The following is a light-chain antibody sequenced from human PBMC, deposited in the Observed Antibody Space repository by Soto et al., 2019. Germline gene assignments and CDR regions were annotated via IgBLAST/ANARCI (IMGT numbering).Light chain of an antibody. V-gene: IGLV1-44*01. J-gene: IGLJ3*02. CDR2: SNN. CDR3: AAWDARLDGVV. CDR1: SSNIGANT. Sequence: QSVLTQPPSASGTPGQTVPISCSGSSSNIGANTVNWFQHLPGTAPKLLIYSNNQRPSGVPDRVSGSKSGTSVTLAISGLQSEDEADYYCAAWDARLDGVVFGGGTKLTVL.